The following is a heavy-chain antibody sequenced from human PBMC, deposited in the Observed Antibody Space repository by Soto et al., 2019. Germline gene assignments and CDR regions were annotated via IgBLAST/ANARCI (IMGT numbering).Heavy chain of an antibody. J-gene: IGHJ4*02. CDR1: GFTFSSYA. V-gene: IGHV3-23*01. CDR2: IGAGGNT. Sequence: EVQLLQSGGGLVQPGGSLRLSCAASGFTFSSYAMSWVRQAPGKGLEWVSGIGAGGNTYSADSVKGRFTISRDNSKNTLYLQMNSLRAEDTAEYYCAKDSGYSYNPEDYFDNWGQGTLVTVSS. CDR3: AKDSGYSYNPEDYFDN. D-gene: IGHD5-18*01.